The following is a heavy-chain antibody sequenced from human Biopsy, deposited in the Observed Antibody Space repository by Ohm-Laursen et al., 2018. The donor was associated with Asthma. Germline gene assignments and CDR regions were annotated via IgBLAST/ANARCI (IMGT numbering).Heavy chain of an antibody. CDR1: GGSFSNFA. Sequence: TVKVSCKASGGSFSNFAFSWVRQAPGQGLEWLGGIMTVFGTTNYAQKFQGRVTITADESTSTAYMEVTSLRSEDTAIYYCARCQVGYSSGWSLLLKKIYYSGMDVWGQGTAVTVSS. V-gene: IGHV1-69*13. CDR2: IMTVFGTT. J-gene: IGHJ6*02. CDR3: ARCQVGYSSGWSLLLKKIYYSGMDV. D-gene: IGHD6-19*01.